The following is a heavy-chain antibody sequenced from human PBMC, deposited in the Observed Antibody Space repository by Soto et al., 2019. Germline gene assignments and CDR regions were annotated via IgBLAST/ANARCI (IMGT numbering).Heavy chain of an antibody. Sequence: EEQLVESGGGLVQPGGSLRLSCAASGFSFSTHYMNWVRQIPGKGLEWVSSINRDSTVIYYADSVKGRFTISRDNARNSLSLQMNSLRAEDTAVYYCLNGDYYVGPGTLVTVSS. CDR3: LNGDYY. J-gene: IGHJ4*02. CDR2: INRDSTVI. D-gene: IGHD3-16*01. CDR1: GFSFSTHY. V-gene: IGHV3-48*01.